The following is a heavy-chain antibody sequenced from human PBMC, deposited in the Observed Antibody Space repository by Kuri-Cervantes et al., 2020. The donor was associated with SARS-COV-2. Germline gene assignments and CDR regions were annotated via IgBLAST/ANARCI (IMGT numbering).Heavy chain of an antibody. CDR1: GFTFSSYG. CDR2: ISSSSSTI. D-gene: IGHD2-2*01. CDR3: ALRYCSSTSCRDQGYFQH. V-gene: IGHV3-48*01. Sequence: GESLKISCAASGFTFSSYGMNWVRQAPGKGLEWVSYISSSSSTIYYADSVKGRFTISRDNSKNTLYLQMNSLRAEDTAVYYCALRYCSSTSCRDQGYFQHWGQGTLVTVSS. J-gene: IGHJ1*01.